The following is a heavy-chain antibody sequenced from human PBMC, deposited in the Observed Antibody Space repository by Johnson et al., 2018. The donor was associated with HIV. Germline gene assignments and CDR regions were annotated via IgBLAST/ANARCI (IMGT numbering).Heavy chain of an antibody. J-gene: IGHJ3*01. CDR3: ARGLWLTPDVFDF. CDR2: ISYDGSNR. Sequence: QVQLVESGGGLVKPGGSLRLSCAASGFTFSSYAMHWVRQAPGKGLEWVAVISYDGSNRYYADSVKGRFTVSRDNAKNSLYLQTNSLRADDTAVYYCARGLWLTPDVFDFWGQGTMVTVSS. CDR1: GFTFSSYA. D-gene: IGHD3-16*01. V-gene: IGHV3-30*04.